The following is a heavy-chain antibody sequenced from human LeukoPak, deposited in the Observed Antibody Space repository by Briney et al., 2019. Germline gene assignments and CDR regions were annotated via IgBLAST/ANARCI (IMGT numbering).Heavy chain of an antibody. J-gene: IGHJ6*03. CDR1: GFTFSSYS. Sequence: GGSLRLSCAASGFTFSSYSMNWVRQAPGKGLERVSYISSSSSTIYYADSVKGRFTISRDNAKNSLYLQMNSLRAEDTAVYYCARVPYYYYYYMDVWGKGTTVTVSS. V-gene: IGHV3-48*01. CDR3: ARVPYYYYYYMDV. CDR2: ISSSSSTI.